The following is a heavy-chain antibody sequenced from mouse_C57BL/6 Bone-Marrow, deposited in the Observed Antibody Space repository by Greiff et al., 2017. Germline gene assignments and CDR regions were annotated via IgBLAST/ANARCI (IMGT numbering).Heavy chain of an antibody. CDR3: DLITTVVDSDY. D-gene: IGHD1-1*01. V-gene: IGHV1-75*01. CDR1: GYTFTDYY. CDR2: IFPGSGST. J-gene: IGHJ2*01. Sequence: VKLMESGPELVKPGASVKISCKASGYTFTDYYINWVRQRPGQGLEWIGWIFPGSGSTYYNEKFKGKATLAVDKSSSTAYMLLSSLTSEDSAVYFCDLITTVVDSDYWGQGTTLTVSS.